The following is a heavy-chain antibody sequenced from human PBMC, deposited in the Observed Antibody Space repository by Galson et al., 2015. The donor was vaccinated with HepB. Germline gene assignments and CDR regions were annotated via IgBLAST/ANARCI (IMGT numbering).Heavy chain of an antibody. Sequence: QSGAEVKKPGESLRISCKGSGSSFTSYWISWVRQMPGKGLEWMGRIDPSDSYTNYSPSFQGHVTISADKSISTAYLQWSSLKASDTAMYYCASEVQPDHCSSTSCYRLNWFDPWGQGTLVTVSS. CDR3: ASEVQPDHCSSTSCYRLNWFDP. CDR2: IDPSDSYT. CDR1: GSSFTSYW. D-gene: IGHD2-2*01. J-gene: IGHJ5*02. V-gene: IGHV5-10-1*01.